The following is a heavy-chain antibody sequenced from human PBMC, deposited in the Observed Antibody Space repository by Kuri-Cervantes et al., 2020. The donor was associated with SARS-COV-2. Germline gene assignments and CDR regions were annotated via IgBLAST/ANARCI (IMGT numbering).Heavy chain of an antibody. CDR2: ISYDGSYK. D-gene: IGHD4-17*01. Sequence: GGSLRLSCAASGLTFSYFGMHWVRQAPGKGLEWVTIISYDGSYKYYADSVKGRFTIFRDNSKNTLYLQMNSLRAEDTAVYYCAKDHHGVYIYYFDYWGQGTLVTVSS. V-gene: IGHV3-30*18. CDR1: GLTFSYFG. J-gene: IGHJ4*02. CDR3: AKDHHGVYIYYFDY.